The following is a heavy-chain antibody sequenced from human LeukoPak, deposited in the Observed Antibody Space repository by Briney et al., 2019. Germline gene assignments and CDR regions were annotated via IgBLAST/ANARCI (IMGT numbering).Heavy chain of an antibody. V-gene: IGHV1-2*02. Sequence: ASVKVSCKASGYTFTGYYLHWVRQAPGQGLEWMGCVNPNSGDTNYAQKFQGSVTMTRDTSISTVYMELRSLGSDDTAVYYCARDYRGSESPSIYWGQGTLVTVSS. CDR1: GYTFTGYY. CDR2: VNPNSGDT. J-gene: IGHJ4*02. CDR3: ARDYRGSESPSIY. D-gene: IGHD3-10*01.